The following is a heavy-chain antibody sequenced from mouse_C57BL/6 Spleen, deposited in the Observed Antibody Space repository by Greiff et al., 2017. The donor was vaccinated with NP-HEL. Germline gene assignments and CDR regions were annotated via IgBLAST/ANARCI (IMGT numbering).Heavy chain of an antibody. D-gene: IGHD2-4*01. CDR2: IDPENGDT. J-gene: IGHJ3*01. CDR1: GFNIKDDY. CDR3: TGGLRRD. V-gene: IGHV14-4*01. Sequence: EVQLKESGAELVRPGASVKLSCTASGFNIKDDYMHWVKQRPEQGLEWIGWIDPENGDTEYASKFQGKATITADTSSNTAYLQLSSLTSEDTAVYYCTGGLRRDWGQGTLVTVSA.